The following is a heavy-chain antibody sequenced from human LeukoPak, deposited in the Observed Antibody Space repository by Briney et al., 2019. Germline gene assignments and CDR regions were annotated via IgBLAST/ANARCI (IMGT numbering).Heavy chain of an antibody. Sequence: SETLSLTCTVSGGSISSYYWSWIRQPPGKGLEWIGYIYYSGNTNYNPSLKSRVTISVDTSKNQFSLKLSSVTAADTAIYYCARGGVLGQSAFDIWGHGTLVTVSS. V-gene: IGHV4-59*01. CDR1: GGSISSYY. J-gene: IGHJ3*02. CDR3: ARGGVLGQSAFDI. CDR2: IYYSGNT. D-gene: IGHD3-10*01.